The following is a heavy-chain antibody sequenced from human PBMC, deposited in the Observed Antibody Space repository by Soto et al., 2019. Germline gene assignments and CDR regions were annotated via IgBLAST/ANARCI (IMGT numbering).Heavy chain of an antibody. CDR2: ISGSGGST. CDR1: GFTFSSYA. V-gene: IGHV3-23*01. D-gene: IGHD3-9*01. CDR3: AKSVTQYYDILTGYQD. J-gene: IGHJ4*02. Sequence: GSLRLSCAASGFTFSSYAMSWVRQAPGKGLEWVSAISGSGGSTYYADSVKGRFTISRDNSKNTLYLQMNSLRAEDTAVYYCAKSVTQYYDILTGYQDWGQGTLVTVAS.